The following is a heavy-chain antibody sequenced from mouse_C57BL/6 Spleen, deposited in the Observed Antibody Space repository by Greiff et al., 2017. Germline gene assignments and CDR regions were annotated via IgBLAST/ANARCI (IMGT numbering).Heavy chain of an antibody. Sequence: VKLVESGAELVRPGASVTLSCKASGYTFTDYEMHWVKQTPVHGLEWIGAIDPETGGTAYNQKFKGKAILTADKSSSTAYMELRSLTSEDSAVYYCSYDYDGWFAYWGQGTLVTVSA. CDR3: SYDYDGWFAY. V-gene: IGHV1-15*01. D-gene: IGHD2-4*01. CDR1: GYTFTDYE. J-gene: IGHJ3*01. CDR2: IDPETGGT.